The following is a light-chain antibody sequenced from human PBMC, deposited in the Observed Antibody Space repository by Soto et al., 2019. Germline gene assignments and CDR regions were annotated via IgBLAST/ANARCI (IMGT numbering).Light chain of an antibody. CDR2: AAS. V-gene: IGKV1-27*01. CDR3: QKYNGAPRT. CDR1: QDISNF. J-gene: IGKJ1*01. Sequence: DIQMTQSPSSLSASVGDRVTITCRASQDISNFLAGYQQKPGKVPNLLIYAASTLQSGVPSRFSGSGSGTDFTLTISSLQPEDVATYYCQKYNGAPRTFGQGTKVEIK.